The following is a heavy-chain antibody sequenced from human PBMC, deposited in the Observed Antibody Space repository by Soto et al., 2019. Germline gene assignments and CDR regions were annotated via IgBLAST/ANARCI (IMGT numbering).Heavy chain of an antibody. V-gene: IGHV4-61*01. CDR1: GGSVSSGSYY. Sequence: SETLSLTCTVSGGSVSSGSYYWSWIRQPPGKGLEWIGYIYYSGSTNYNPSLKSRVTISVDTSKNQFSLKLSSVTAADTAVYYCARIIAAAGYSFEYSGQGTRVTGSS. CDR2: IYYSGST. J-gene: IGHJ4*02. CDR3: ARIIAAAGYSFEY. D-gene: IGHD6-13*01.